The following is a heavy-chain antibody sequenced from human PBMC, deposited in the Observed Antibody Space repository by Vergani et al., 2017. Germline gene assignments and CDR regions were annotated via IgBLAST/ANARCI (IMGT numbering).Heavy chain of an antibody. CDR1: GFSFGNYA. J-gene: IGHJ4*02. V-gene: IGHV3-20*04. CDR3: ARETSQHFDH. CDR2: INWSGGST. Sequence: VKLEESGGGVVQPGRSLRLSCAASGFSFGNYAMHWVRQAPGKGLEWVSGINWSGGSTAYADSVRGRFIMSRDNAKNSLDLQMNSLRVEDTAFYYCARETSQHFDHWCQGIRVSVSS.